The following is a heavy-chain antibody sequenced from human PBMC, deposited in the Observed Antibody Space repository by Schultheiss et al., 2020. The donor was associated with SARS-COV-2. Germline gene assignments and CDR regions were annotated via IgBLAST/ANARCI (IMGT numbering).Heavy chain of an antibody. CDR2: IYYSGST. CDR1: GGSFSGYY. Sequence: SETLSLTCAVYGGSFSGYYWGWIRQPPGKGLEWIGYIYYSGSTNYNPSLKSRVTISVDTSKNQFSLKLSSVTAADTAVYYCASSSSWYQVYFQHWGQGTLVTVSS. J-gene: IGHJ1*01. V-gene: IGHV4-59*01. D-gene: IGHD6-13*01. CDR3: ASSSSWYQVYFQH.